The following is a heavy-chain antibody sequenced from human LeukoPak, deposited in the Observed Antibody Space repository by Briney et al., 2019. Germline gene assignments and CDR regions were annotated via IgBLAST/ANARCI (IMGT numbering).Heavy chain of an antibody. J-gene: IGHJ5*02. CDR3: ARHSRIAAAGTANWFDP. Sequence: SETLSLTCTVSGGSIRSTSYYWGWIRQPPGKGLEWIGSIYYSGSTYYNPSLKSRVTISVDTSKNQFSLKLSSVTAADTAVYYCARHSRIAAAGTANWFDPWGQGTLVTVSS. D-gene: IGHD6-13*01. CDR2: IYYSGST. V-gene: IGHV4-39*01. CDR1: GGSIRSTSYY.